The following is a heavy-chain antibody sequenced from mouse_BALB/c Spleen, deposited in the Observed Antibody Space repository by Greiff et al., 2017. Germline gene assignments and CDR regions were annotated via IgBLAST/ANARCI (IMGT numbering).Heavy chain of an antibody. J-gene: IGHJ2*01. Sequence: EVQRVESGGGLVKPGGSLKLSCAASGFTFSSYTMSWVRQTPEKRLEWVATISSGGSYTYYPDSVKGRFTISRDNAKNTLYLQMSSLKSEDTAMYYCTRQGIYYGNYGYFDYWGQGTTLTVSS. V-gene: IGHV5-6-4*01. D-gene: IGHD2-1*01. CDR3: TRQGIYYGNYGYFDY. CDR1: GFTFSSYT. CDR2: ISSGGSYT.